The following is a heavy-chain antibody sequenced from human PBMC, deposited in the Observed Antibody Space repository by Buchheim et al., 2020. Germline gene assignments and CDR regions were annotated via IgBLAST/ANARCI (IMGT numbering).Heavy chain of an antibody. Sequence: QIPLKESGPTLVKPTQTLTLTCTFSGFSLSTSGVGVGWIRQPPGKALEWLALIYWDDDKRYSPSLKSRLTIPKDTSKNQVVLTMTNMDPVDTATYYCAHRRDGYAETPYNWFDPWGQGTL. CDR3: AHRRDGYAETPYNWFDP. CDR2: IYWDDDK. J-gene: IGHJ5*02. V-gene: IGHV2-5*02. CDR1: GFSLSTSGVG. D-gene: IGHD1-1*01.